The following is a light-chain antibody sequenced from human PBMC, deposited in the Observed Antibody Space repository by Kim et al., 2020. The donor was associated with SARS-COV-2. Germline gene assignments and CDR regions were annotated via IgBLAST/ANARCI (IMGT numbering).Light chain of an antibody. Sequence: LSAGETPTLAGTVRQCVTSQLGRYKHQPGPPPCLPIMDASNRPTGIPARFSGSVSGTDFTLTTSSIVPEDFAIYYCQQRNSYVTFGQGTKVYIK. V-gene: IGKV3-11*01. J-gene: IGKJ1*01. CDR3: QQRNSYVT. CDR2: DAS. CDR1: QCVTSQ.